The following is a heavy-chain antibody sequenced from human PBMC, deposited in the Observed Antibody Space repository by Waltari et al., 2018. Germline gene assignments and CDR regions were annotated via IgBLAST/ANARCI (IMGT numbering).Heavy chain of an antibody. CDR2: ISGSGGST. V-gene: IGHV3-23*04. CDR1: GFTFSSYA. J-gene: IGHJ4*02. D-gene: IGHD3-10*01. Sequence: EVQLVESGGGLVQPGGSLRLSCAASGFTFSSYAMSWVRQAPGKGLEWVSAISGSGGSTYYADSVKGRFTISRDNSKNTLYLQMNRLGAEDTAVYYCAKGGAYGSGSYDYWGQGTLVTVSS. CDR3: AKGGAYGSGSYDY.